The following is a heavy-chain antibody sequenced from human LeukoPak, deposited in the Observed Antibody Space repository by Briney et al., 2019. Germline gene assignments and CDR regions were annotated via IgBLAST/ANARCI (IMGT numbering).Heavy chain of an antibody. CDR1: GYSLTNYY. V-gene: IGHV1-46*01. CDR2: INPSGGSI. D-gene: IGHD5-12*01. CDR3: ARGAPTTRIGAGRFDY. J-gene: IGHJ4*02. Sequence: GASVKVSCKAFGYSLTNYYVHWVRQAPGQGLEWMGEINPSGGSISYAQKFQGRITVTRDTYTNTVYMDLSSLRSEDTATYYCARGAPTTRIGAGRFDYWGQGSLLTVAS.